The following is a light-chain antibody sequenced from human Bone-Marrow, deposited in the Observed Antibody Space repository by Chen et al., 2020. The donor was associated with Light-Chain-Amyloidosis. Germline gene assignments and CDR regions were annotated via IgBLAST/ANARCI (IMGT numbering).Light chain of an antibody. Sequence: QSVLTQPPSASGTPGQTVTISCSGSTSNIGSKVVNWYQQLPGTAPQLLIYFNNQRPSGVPDRFSGSKSGTSASLAISGLQSEDEADYYCTAWDDSLDGPVFGGGTKLTVL. CDR2: FNN. CDR3: TAWDDSLDGPV. J-gene: IGLJ3*02. V-gene: IGLV1-44*01. CDR1: TSNIGSKV.